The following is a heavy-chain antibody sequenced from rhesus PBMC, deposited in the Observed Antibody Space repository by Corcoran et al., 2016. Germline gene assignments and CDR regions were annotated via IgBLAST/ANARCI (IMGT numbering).Heavy chain of an antibody. CDR1: GGSIRSNY. V-gene: IGHV4-173*01. CDR2: ISGSGGST. D-gene: IGHD3-9*01. CDR3: ARAGEEDYGYYPCDY. J-gene: IGHJ4*01. Sequence: QLQLQESGPGLVKPSETLSLTCAVSGGSIRSNYWSWIRQPPGQGLAWIGRISGSGGSTDYNPSRKSRVTISTDTSKNQFSLKLSSVTAADTAVYYCARAGEEDYGYYPCDYWGQGVLVTVSS.